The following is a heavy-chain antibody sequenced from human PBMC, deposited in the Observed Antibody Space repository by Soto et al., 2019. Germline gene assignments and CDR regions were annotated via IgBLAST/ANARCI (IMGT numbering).Heavy chain of an antibody. J-gene: IGHJ4*02. D-gene: IGHD3-22*01. CDR2: MSPNGNNQ. V-gene: IGHV3-30-3*01. CDR1: GLTFSIYA. CDR3: PTGANFYYDTSRY. Sequence: GGSLRLSCAAPGLTFSIYALHWVRQAPGKGLEWVAVMSPNGNNQYYADSVKGRFTISRDTSKGTLYLQMTSLRPDDTAVYYCPTGANFYYDTSRYWGQGTLVTVSS.